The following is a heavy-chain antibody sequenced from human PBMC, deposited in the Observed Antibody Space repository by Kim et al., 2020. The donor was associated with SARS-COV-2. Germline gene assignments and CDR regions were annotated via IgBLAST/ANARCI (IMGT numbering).Heavy chain of an antibody. J-gene: IGHJ4*02. CDR3: ARGGDYYGSGSYNDY. CDR1: GGSISSYY. Sequence: SETLSLTCTVSGGSISSYYWSWIRQPPGKGLEWIGYIYYSGSTNYNPSLKSRVTISVDTSKNQFSLKLSSVTAADTAVYYCARGGDYYGSGSYNDYWGQGTLVTVSS. D-gene: IGHD3-10*01. V-gene: IGHV4-59*13. CDR2: IYYSGST.